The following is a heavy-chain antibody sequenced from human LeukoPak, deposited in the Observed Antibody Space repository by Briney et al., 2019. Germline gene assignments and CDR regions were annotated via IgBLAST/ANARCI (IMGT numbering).Heavy chain of an antibody. V-gene: IGHV4-34*01. CDR1: GGSFSGYY. J-gene: IGHJ4*02. Sequence: PSETLSLTCAVYGGSFSGYYWSWIRQPPGKGLEWTGEINHSGSTNYNPSLKSRVTISVDTSKNQFSLKLSSVTAADTAVYYCARGRVSSGYQPFDYWGQGTLVTVSS. D-gene: IGHD3-22*01. CDR3: ARGRVSSGYQPFDY. CDR2: INHSGST.